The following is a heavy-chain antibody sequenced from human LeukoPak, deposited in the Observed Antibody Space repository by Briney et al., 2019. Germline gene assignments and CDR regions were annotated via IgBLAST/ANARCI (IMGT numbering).Heavy chain of an antibody. CDR2: INHSGST. CDR1: GGSFSGYY. V-gene: IGHV4-34*01. Sequence: SETLSLTCAVYGGSFSGYYWSWIRQPPGQGLEWIGEINHSGSTNYNPSLKSRVTISVDTSKNQFSLKLRSVTAADTAVYYCARGRYSYGPQNYDYMDVWGKGTTVTISS. CDR3: ARGRYSYGPQNYDYMDV. J-gene: IGHJ6*03. D-gene: IGHD5-18*01.